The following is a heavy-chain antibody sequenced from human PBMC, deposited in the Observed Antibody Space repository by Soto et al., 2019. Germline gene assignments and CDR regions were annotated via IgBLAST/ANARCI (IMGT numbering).Heavy chain of an antibody. J-gene: IGHJ6*02. V-gene: IGHV3-13*01. CDR2: IDTAGDT. CDR1: GFIFSSYD. CDR3: ARELSRYVMDV. Sequence: PGGSLRLSCAASGFIFSSYDMHWVRQATGKGLEWVSGIDTAGDTYYPGSVKGRFTISRENAKNSLYLQMNSLRAEDTAVYYCARELSRYVMDVWGQGTTVTVSS.